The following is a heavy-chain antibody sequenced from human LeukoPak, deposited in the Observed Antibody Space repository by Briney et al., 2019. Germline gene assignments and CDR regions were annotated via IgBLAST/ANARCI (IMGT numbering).Heavy chain of an antibody. CDR2: ISAYNGNR. V-gene: IGHV1-18*01. CDR3: ARGEYSGSYSVYYYYYMDV. Sequence: ASVKVSCKASGYTFSSYGISWVRQAPGQGLEWMGWISAYNGNRDYAQDLQGRVTITADESTSTAYMELSSLRSEDTAVYYCARGEYSGSYSVYYYYYMDVWGKGTTVTVSS. J-gene: IGHJ6*03. CDR1: GYTFSSYG. D-gene: IGHD1-26*01.